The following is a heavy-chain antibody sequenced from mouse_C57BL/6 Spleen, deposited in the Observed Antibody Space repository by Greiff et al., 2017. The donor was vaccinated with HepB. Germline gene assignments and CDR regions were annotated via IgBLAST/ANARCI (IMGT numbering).Heavy chain of an antibody. V-gene: IGHV2-6-1*01. Sequence: VHLVESGPGLVAPSQSLSITCTVSGFSLTSYGVHWVRQPPGKGLEWLVVIWSDGSTTYNSALKSRLSISQDNSKIQVFLKMNSLQTDDTAMYYCARQIYDGYYVDAMDYWGQGTSVTVSS. CDR2: IWSDGST. CDR1: GFSLTSYG. CDR3: ARQIYDGYYVDAMDY. J-gene: IGHJ4*01. D-gene: IGHD2-3*01.